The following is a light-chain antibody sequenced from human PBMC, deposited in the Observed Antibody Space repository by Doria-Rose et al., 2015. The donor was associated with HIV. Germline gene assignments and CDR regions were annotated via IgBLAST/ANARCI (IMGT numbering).Light chain of an antibody. CDR2: EDT. J-gene: IGLJ1*01. CDR3: QAWDTSTAV. CDR1: KLGSKF. Sequence: TCSGDKLGSKFVSWYQQKPGQSPVLVISEDTKRPSGIPKRFSGSNSGNTATLTISGTQAMDEADYYCQAWDTSTAVFGTGTKVTVL. V-gene: IGLV3-1*01.